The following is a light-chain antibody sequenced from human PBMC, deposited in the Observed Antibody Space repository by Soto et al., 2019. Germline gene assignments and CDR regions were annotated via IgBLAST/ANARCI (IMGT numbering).Light chain of an antibody. CDR1: QAIRSD. CDR3: LQHKTYPWT. Sequence: DIQMTQSPSSLSASVGDRVTITCRASQAIRSDLGWFQQKPGKAPRRLIYAASTLQSGVPSRFSGSGSGTEFTLTISSLQPEDFATYYCLQHKTYPWTFGQGTKVEV. J-gene: IGKJ1*01. CDR2: AAS. V-gene: IGKV1-17*01.